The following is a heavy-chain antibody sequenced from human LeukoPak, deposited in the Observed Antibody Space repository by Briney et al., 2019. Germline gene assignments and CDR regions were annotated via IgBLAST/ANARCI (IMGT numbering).Heavy chain of an antibody. J-gene: IGHJ4*02. CDR2: IIPIFGIA. Sequence: SVKVSCKASGGTFSSYAISWVRQAPGQGLEWMGRIIPIFGIANYAQKFQGRVTITADKSTSTAYMELSSLRSEDTAVYYCARLNGLDGVYYFDYWGQGTLVTVSS. V-gene: IGHV1-69*04. CDR1: GGTFSSYA. CDR3: ARLNGLDGVYYFDY. D-gene: IGHD6-19*01.